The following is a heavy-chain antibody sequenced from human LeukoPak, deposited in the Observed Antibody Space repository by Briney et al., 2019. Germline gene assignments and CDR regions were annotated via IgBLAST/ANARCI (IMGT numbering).Heavy chain of an antibody. V-gene: IGHV4-59*01. Sequence: SETLSLTCTVSGGSIRGYYWSWIRQPPGKGLEWIGYIYSSGSTNYNPSLKSRVTMLVDTSKNQFSLKVSSVTAADTAVYYCARVFDSGSQAYFYYMDVWGKGTTVTIFS. CDR2: IYSSGST. CDR1: GGSIRGYY. J-gene: IGHJ6*03. CDR3: ARVFDSGSQAYFYYMDV. D-gene: IGHD3-10*01.